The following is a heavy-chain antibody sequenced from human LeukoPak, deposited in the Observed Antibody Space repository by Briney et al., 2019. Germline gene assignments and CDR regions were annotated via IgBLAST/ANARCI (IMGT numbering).Heavy chain of an antibody. J-gene: IGHJ4*02. V-gene: IGHV1-2*06. CDR3: TRASCSSISCYLDY. D-gene: IGHD2-2*01. Sequence: GASVKVSCKASGYTFTGYYMHWVRQAPGQGLEWMGRINPNSGGTNYAQKFQGRVTMTRDTSISTAYMELSRLRSDDTAVYYCTRASCSSISCYLDYWGQGTLVTDSS. CDR1: GYTFTGYY. CDR2: INPNSGGT.